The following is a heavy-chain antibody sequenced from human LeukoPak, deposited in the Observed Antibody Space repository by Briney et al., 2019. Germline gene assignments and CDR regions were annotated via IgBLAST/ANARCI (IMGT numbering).Heavy chain of an antibody. CDR1: GFTFSSYE. D-gene: IGHD3-22*01. Sequence: GGSLRLSCAASGFTFSSYEMNWVRQAPGKGLEWVSYISSSGSTIYYADSVKGRFTISRDNAKNSLYLQMNSLRAEDTAVYYCARVPRGYYDSSGYYYFDYWGQGTLVTVSS. J-gene: IGHJ4*02. CDR3: ARVPRGYYDSSGYYYFDY. V-gene: IGHV3-48*03. CDR2: ISSSGSTI.